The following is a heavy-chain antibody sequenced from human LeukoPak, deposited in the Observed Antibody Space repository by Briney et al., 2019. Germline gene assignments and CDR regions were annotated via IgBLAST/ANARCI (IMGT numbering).Heavy chain of an antibody. CDR3: ARVYYDFWSGSDNWFDP. CDR1: GFTFSSYW. V-gene: IGHV3-7*01. Sequence: GGSLRLSCAASGFTFSSYWMSWVRQAPGKGLEWVANIKQDGSEKYYVDSVKGRFTISRDNAKNSLYLQMNSLRAEDTAVYYCARVYYDFWSGSDNWFDPWSQGTLVTVSS. D-gene: IGHD3-3*01. J-gene: IGHJ5*02. CDR2: IKQDGSEK.